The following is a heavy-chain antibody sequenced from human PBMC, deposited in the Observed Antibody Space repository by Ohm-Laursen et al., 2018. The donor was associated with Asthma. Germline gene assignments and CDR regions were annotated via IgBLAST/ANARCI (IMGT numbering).Heavy chain of an antibody. CDR2: INPSGGST. CDR1: GYTFTSYY. Sequence: ASVKVSCKASGYTFTSYYMHWVRQAPGQGLEWMGIINPSGGSTSYAQKFQGRVTMTRDTSTSTVYMELSSLRSEDTAVYYCAREGSYGDFHWYFDLWGRGTLVTVSS. J-gene: IGHJ2*01. CDR3: AREGSYGDFHWYFDL. V-gene: IGHV1-46*01. D-gene: IGHD4-17*01.